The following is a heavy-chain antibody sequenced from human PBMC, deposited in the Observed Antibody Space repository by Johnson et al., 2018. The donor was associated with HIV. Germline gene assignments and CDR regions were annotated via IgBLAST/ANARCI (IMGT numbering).Heavy chain of an antibody. D-gene: IGHD3-16*01. V-gene: IGHV3-66*02. CDR3: ARGGRAKDAFDI. CDR1: GVTVRSNY. CDR2: IEDGGTT. J-gene: IGHJ3*02. Sequence: VQLVESGGGLVKPGGSLRLSCAASGVTVRSNYMSWVSQDPGKGVEWGALIEDGGTTYYADSVKGRITISRDNSKNTLYLQMNSLRAEDTALYYCARGGRAKDAFDIWGQGTMVTVSS.